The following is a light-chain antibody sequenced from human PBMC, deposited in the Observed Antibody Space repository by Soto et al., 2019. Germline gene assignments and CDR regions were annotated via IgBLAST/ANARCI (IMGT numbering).Light chain of an antibody. CDR2: DVT. J-gene: IGLJ1*01. CDR3: TSYTSSGTYV. V-gene: IGLV2-14*01. CDR1: SSDIGGYNY. Sequence: QSALTQPASVSGSPGQSITVSCTGTSSDIGGYNYVSWYQQHPDKAPKLMIYDVTNRPSGVSNRFSASKSGNTASLTISGLQAEDEADYYCTSYTSSGTYVFGTGTKVTVL.